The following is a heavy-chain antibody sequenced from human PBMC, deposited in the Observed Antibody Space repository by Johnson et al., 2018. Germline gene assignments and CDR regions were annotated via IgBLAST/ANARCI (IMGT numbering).Heavy chain of an antibody. CDR3: GKERPDMIGALHV. J-gene: IGHJ3*01. Sequence: VQLVESGGGVVQPGRSLRLSCAASQFTFSRHGMYWVRPAPGQGLEWLAFISYDGHNKHVADSVTGRFTISRDNSKKTLYLQMNSLRTEATAGYYCGKERPDMIGALHVWGQGTMVIVSS. CDR2: ISYDGHNK. V-gene: IGHV3-30*18. D-gene: IGHD3-16*01. CDR1: QFTFSRHG.